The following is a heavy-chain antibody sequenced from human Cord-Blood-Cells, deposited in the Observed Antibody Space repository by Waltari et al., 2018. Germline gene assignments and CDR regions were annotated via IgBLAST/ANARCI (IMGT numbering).Heavy chain of an antibody. Sequence: QVQLQESGPGLVKPSETLSLTCTVAGGSISSYYWSWIRQPPGKGREWIGYIYYSGSTNYNPSLKSRVTISVDTSKNQFSLKLSSVTAADTAVYYCARVKAARYMDVWGKGTTVTVSS. CDR1: GGSISSYY. J-gene: IGHJ6*03. CDR3: ARVKAARYMDV. D-gene: IGHD6-6*01. CDR2: IYYSGST. V-gene: IGHV4-59*01.